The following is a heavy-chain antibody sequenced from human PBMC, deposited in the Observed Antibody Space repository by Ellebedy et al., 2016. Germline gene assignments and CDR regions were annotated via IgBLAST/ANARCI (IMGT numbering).Heavy chain of an antibody. CDR2: IYYSGRS. V-gene: IGHV4-59*12. CDR1: GGSISRYY. Sequence: SETLSLTCTVSGGSISRYYWNWIRQPSGKGLEWIGYIYYSGRSNYSPSLRSRVTIAVDTSKNQFSLKLSSVTAADTAVYYCASNHPGDYGRHYWGQGTLVTVSS. CDR3: ASNHPGDYGRHY. D-gene: IGHD4-17*01. J-gene: IGHJ4*02.